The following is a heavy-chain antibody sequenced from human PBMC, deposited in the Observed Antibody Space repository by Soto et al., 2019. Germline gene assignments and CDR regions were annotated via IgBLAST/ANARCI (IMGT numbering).Heavy chain of an antibody. J-gene: IGHJ4*02. CDR2: INGDGSDT. Sequence: GGSLRLSCAASGFTFSTYWMHWVRQAPGKGLVWVSRINGDGSDTVYADSVKGRFTISRDNAKNTLYLQMNSLRAEDTAVYYCTRSITGFSYADSWGRGTLVTVSS. CDR3: TRSITGFSYADS. V-gene: IGHV3-74*01. CDR1: GFTFSTYW. D-gene: IGHD2-2*01.